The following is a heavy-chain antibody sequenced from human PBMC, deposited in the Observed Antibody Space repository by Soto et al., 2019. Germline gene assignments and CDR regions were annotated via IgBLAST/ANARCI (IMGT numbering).Heavy chain of an antibody. CDR2: IKSKTDGGTT. Sequence: GSLTLSYASSEFTFSKAWMSWVRQAPGKGLEWVGRIKSKTDGGTTDYAAPVKGRFTISRDDSKNTLYLQMNSLKTEDTAVYYCTTDERGIFGVVISGYYYYGMDVWGQVPTVTVSS. J-gene: IGHJ6*02. D-gene: IGHD3-3*01. CDR1: EFTFSKAW. CDR3: TTDERGIFGVVISGYYYYGMDV. V-gene: IGHV3-15*01.